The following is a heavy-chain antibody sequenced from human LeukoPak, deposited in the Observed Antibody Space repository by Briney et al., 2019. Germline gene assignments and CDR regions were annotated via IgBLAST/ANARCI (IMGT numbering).Heavy chain of an antibody. CDR2: IYTSGST. CDR3: ARNIVANWFDP. Sequence: SETLSLTCTVYGGSISSYYWSWIRQPPGKGLEWIGRIYTSGSTNYNPSLKSRVTMSVDTSKNQFSLKLSSVTAADTAVYYCARNIVANWFDPWGQGTLVTVSS. V-gene: IGHV4-59*10. CDR1: GGSISSYY. D-gene: IGHD2-15*01. J-gene: IGHJ5*02.